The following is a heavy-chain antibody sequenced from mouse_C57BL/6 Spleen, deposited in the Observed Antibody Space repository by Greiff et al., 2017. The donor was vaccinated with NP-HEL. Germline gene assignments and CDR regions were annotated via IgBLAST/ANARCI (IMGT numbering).Heavy chain of an antibody. CDR2: IDPSDSYT. Sequence: QVQLQQPGAELVMPGASVKLSCKASGYTFTSYWMHWVKQRPGQGLEWIGEIDPSDSYTNYNQKFKGKSTFTVDKSSSTAYMQLSSLTSEDSAVYYCARSYSNYVDYAMDYWGQGTSVTVSS. J-gene: IGHJ4*01. CDR3: ARSYSNYVDYAMDY. D-gene: IGHD2-5*01. CDR1: GYTFTSYW. V-gene: IGHV1-69*01.